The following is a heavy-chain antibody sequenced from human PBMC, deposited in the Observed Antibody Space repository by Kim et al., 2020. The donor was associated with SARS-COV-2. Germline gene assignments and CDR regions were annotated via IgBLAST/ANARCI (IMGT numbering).Heavy chain of an antibody. D-gene: IGHD3-22*01. J-gene: IGHJ6*02. CDR2: ISNNGGDT. CDR3: AKDSSGYYLMGHGMDV. CDR1: GFTFSNYA. Sequence: GGSLRLSCAASGFTFSNYAMSWVRQAPGKGLEWVSTISNNGGDTHYADSVKGRFTISRDNSKNTLYLQMNSLRAEDTAVYYCAKDSSGYYLMGHGMDVWGQGTTVTVSS. V-gene: IGHV3-23*01.